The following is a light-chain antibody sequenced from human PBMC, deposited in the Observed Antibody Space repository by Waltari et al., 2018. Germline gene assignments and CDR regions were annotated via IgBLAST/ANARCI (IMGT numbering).Light chain of an antibody. CDR3: QQYGKSPWT. CDR2: WAS. V-gene: IGKV4-1*01. Sequence: DIVMTQSPDSLAVSLGERATINCKSSQSVLFSSNNKDFVAWHQQKPGRPPKLLIYWASTRYSGVPARFSASGSGTNFTLTISSLQAEDVAVYYCQQYGKSPWTFGRGTQVEIK. CDR1: QSVLFSSNNKDF. J-gene: IGKJ1*01.